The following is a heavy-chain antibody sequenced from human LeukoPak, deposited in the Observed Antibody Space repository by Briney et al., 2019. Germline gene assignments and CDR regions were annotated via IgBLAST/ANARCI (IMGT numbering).Heavy chain of an antibody. D-gene: IGHD2-21*02. CDR1: GYRFISNY. V-gene: IGHV1-2*02. Sequence: ASVKVSCKASGYRFISNYIQWVRQAPGLGPEWMGWMHPGNGNTRYAEKFQGRVTMTRDTSVNTAYMDLSSLRSDDTAVYYCAREGSYCVGGDCYSFDFWGQGTLITVSS. J-gene: IGHJ4*02. CDR2: MHPGNGNT. CDR3: AREGSYCVGGDCYSFDF.